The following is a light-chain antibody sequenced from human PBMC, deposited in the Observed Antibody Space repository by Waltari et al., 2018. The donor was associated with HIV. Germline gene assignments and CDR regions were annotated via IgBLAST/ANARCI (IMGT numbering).Light chain of an antibody. Sequence: SYVLTQPPSVSVAPGKTARITCGGNNLRIKNVQWYNQRPAQAPFLGNYYDDDRPSGIPGRFSGSKYGNTATLTICRGEAGDEGDYYCQVWDRSSGHVVFGGGTKLTVL. CDR2: YDD. CDR1: NLRIKN. CDR3: QVWDRSSGHVV. J-gene: IGLJ3*02. V-gene: IGLV3-21*04.